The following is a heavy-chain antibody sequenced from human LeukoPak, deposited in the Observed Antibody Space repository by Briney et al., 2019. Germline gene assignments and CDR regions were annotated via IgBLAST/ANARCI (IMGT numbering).Heavy chain of an antibody. Sequence: SETLSRTCTVSGVSISSYYWSWLRQPPGKGLEWFGYIYYSGTTNYNPSLKSRVTISVDTSKNQFSLKLISVTAADAAVYYCARIFYYYGSGSYPGGWFDPWGQGTLVTVSS. CDR2: IYYSGTT. J-gene: IGHJ5*02. V-gene: IGHV4-59*08. CDR1: GVSISSYY. D-gene: IGHD3-10*01. CDR3: ARIFYYYGSGSYPGGWFDP.